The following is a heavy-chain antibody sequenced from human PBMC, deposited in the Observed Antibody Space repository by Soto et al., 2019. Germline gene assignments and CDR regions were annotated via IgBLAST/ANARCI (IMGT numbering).Heavy chain of an antibody. CDR3: ARSAWLPTSFVDY. CDR2: IWYDGSNK. J-gene: IGHJ4*02. V-gene: IGHV3-33*01. Sequence: PGVSLRLSCASSGFTFSSYGMHWVRQAPGKGLEWVAVIWYDGSNKYYADSVKGRFTISRDNSKNTLYLQMNSLRAEDTAVYYCARSAWLPTSFVDYWGQGTLVTVSS. D-gene: IGHD5-18*01. CDR1: GFTFSSYG.